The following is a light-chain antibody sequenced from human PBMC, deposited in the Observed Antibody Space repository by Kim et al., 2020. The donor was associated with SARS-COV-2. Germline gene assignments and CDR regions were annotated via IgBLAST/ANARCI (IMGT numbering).Light chain of an antibody. J-gene: IGLJ2*01. Sequence: QSVLTQPPSASGTPGQRVTISCSGSSANIGSNTVIWYQHLPGTAPKLLIYRDIQRPSGVPDRFSGSKSGTSASLAISGLQSEDEAEYYCAAWDDSLNGVVFGGGTQLTVL. V-gene: IGLV1-44*01. CDR1: SANIGSNT. CDR2: RDI. CDR3: AAWDDSLNGVV.